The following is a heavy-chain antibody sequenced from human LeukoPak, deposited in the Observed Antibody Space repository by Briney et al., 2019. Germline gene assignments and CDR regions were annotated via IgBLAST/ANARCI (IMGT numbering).Heavy chain of an antibody. Sequence: GGSLRLSCAASGFTFSSYWMHWVRQAPGKGLVWVSRINSDGSSTSYADSVKGRFTISRDNAKNTLYLQINSLRADDTAVYYCARTRGDYWSFDLWGRGTLVTVSS. J-gene: IGHJ2*01. V-gene: IGHV3-74*01. CDR3: ARTRGDYWSFDL. D-gene: IGHD2-21*01. CDR1: GFTFSSYW. CDR2: INSDGSST.